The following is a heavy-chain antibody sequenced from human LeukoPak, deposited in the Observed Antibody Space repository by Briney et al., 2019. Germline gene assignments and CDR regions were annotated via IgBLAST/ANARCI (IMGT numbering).Heavy chain of an antibody. Sequence: ASVKVSCKVSGYTLTELSMHWVRQAPGKGLEWMGGFDPEDGETIYAQKFQGRVTMTEDTSTDTAYTELSSLRSEDTAVYYCATALVNYDSSGYYTGWGQGTLVTVSS. CDR2: FDPEDGET. V-gene: IGHV1-24*01. J-gene: IGHJ4*02. CDR3: ATALVNYDSSGYYTG. D-gene: IGHD3-22*01. CDR1: GYTLTELS.